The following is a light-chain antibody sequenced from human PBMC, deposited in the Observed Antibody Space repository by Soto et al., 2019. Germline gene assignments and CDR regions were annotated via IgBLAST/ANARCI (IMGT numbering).Light chain of an antibody. CDR3: QPSYRPLCS. CDR2: GTS. CDR1: QNIRNY. Sequence: QMNQHPPSLSAWVGDRVTIACRSSQNIRNYLTWYQQKPGQAPKLLISGTSTLPSGVPSRFSGSGSGTDFTLTISSLLPEDLAAYYCQPSYRPLCSFGQATKVDI. V-gene: IGKV1-39*01. J-gene: IGKJ1*01.